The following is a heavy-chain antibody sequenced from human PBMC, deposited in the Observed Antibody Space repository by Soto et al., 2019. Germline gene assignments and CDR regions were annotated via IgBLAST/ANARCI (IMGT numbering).Heavy chain of an antibody. Sequence: QVQLVQSGAEVKKPGASVKVSCKASGYTFTSHGISWVRQAPGQGLEWMGWISANNGDTNYAQKFPCRVTVSTDTSTSTGYMELRSLRSEDTAVYSCARMVRGSNIDYYYYMDVWGIGTTVTVSS. D-gene: IGHD3-10*01. CDR1: GYTFTSHG. CDR3: ARMVRGSNIDYYYYMDV. V-gene: IGHV1-18*01. CDR2: ISANNGDT. J-gene: IGHJ6*03.